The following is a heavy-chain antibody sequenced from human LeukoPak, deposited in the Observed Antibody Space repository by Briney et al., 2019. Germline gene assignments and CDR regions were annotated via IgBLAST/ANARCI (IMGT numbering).Heavy chain of an antibody. Sequence: AGSLSLSCTASGFTISSSYINWVRQAPGKGLEWVSVIYSGGDSYYADSVKGRFTFSRDNSYNTLYLQMNSLRAEDTAVYYCARVAFGGVIAGAFDIWGQGTMVTVSS. CDR2: IYSGGDS. J-gene: IGHJ3*02. CDR3: ARVAFGGVIAGAFDI. V-gene: IGHV3-66*02. CDR1: GFTISSSY. D-gene: IGHD3-16*02.